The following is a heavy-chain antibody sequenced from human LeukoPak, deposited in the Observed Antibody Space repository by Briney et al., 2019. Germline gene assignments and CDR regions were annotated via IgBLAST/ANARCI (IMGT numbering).Heavy chain of an antibody. J-gene: IGHJ5*02. V-gene: IGHV3-33*08. CDR3: ARGSPNWLDP. Sequence: GGSLRLSCAASGFTFSSYGMHWVRQALGRGLEWVAVMWYDGSNKYYGDSVKGRLTISRDNSKSTLYLQMNGLRLEDTAVYYCARGSPNWLDPWGQGTLVTVSS. CDR1: GFTFSSYG. CDR2: MWYDGSNK. D-gene: IGHD3-10*01.